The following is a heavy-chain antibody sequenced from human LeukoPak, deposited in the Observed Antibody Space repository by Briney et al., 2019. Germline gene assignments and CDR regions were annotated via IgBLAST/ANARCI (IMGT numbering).Heavy chain of an antibody. CDR3: ARLDSSSWYY. Sequence: GESLKIPCKGSGYSFTSNWIGWVRQMPGKGLEWLGIIFPGDSDTRYSPAFQGQVTISADKSISTAYLQWSSLKASDTAMYYCARLDSSSWYYWGQGTRVSVSS. J-gene: IGHJ4*02. CDR2: IFPGDSDT. D-gene: IGHD6-13*01. V-gene: IGHV5-51*01. CDR1: GYSFTSNW.